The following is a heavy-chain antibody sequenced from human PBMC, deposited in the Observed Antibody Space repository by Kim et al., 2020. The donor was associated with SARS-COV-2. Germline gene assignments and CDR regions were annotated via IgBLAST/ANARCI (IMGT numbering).Heavy chain of an antibody. V-gene: IGHV3-11*04. Sequence: SPIYYADSVKGRFTISRDNAKNSLYLQMNTLRAEDTAVYYCARGGDYGAYWGQGTLVTVSS. CDR3: ARGGDYGAY. J-gene: IGHJ4*02. D-gene: IGHD4-17*01. CDR2: SPI.